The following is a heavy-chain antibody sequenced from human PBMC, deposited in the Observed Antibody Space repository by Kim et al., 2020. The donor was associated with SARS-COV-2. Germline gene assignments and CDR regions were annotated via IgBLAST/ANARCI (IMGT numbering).Heavy chain of an antibody. J-gene: IGHJ4*02. D-gene: IGHD5-12*01. V-gene: IGHV1-3*01. Sequence: QKFQGRVTITRETSASTAYMELSSLRSEDTAVYYCARLYRGYDWGGVLPYWGQGTLVTVSS. CDR3: ARLYRGYDWGGVLPY.